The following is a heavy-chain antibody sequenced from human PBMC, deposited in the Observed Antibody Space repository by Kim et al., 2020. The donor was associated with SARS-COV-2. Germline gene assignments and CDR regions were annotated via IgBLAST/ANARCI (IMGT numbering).Heavy chain of an antibody. CDR2: ISAYNGNT. CDR3: ARDRDGYNCPDY. CDR1: VYTFTSYG. Sequence: ASVKVSCKASVYTFTSYGISWVRQAPGQGLEWMGWISAYNGNTNYAQKLQGRVTMTTDTSTSTAYMELRSLRSDDTAVYYCARDRDGYNCPDYWGQGTLVTVSS. V-gene: IGHV1-18*04. J-gene: IGHJ4*02. D-gene: IGHD5-12*01.